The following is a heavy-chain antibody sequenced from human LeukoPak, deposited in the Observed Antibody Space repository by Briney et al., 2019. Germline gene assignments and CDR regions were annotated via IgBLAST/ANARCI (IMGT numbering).Heavy chain of an antibody. CDR1: RFTFSSYW. D-gene: IGHD3-3*01. J-gene: IGHJ4*02. CDR3: ARDLFYSTLDY. CDR2: IKQDGSEK. Sequence: GGSLRLSCAASRFTFSSYWMTWVRQAPGKGLEWVANIKQDGSEKYYVDSVKGRFTISRDNAKNSLYLQMNSLRIEDTAVYYCARDLFYSTLDYWGQGTPVTVSS. V-gene: IGHV3-7*03.